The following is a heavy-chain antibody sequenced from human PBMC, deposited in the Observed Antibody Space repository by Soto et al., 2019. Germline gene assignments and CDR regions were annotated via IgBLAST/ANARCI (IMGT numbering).Heavy chain of an antibody. J-gene: IGHJ2*01. CDR3: ARDFGGVAAAAGDWYFDL. CDR2: INAGNGNT. D-gene: IGHD6-13*01. V-gene: IGHV1-3*01. CDR1: GYTFTSYA. Sequence: QVQLVQSGAEVKKPGASVKVSCKASGYTFTSYAMHWVRQAPGQRLEWMGWINAGNGNTKYSQKFQGRVTITRDTSASTGYMELSSLRSEDTAVYYCARDFGGVAAAAGDWYFDLWGRGTLVTVSS.